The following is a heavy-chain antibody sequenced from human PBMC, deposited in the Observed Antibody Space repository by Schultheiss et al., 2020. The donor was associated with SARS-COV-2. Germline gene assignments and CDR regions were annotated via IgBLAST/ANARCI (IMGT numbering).Heavy chain of an antibody. J-gene: IGHJ4*02. CDR2: IWYDGSNK. Sequence: GGSLRLSCAASGFTFSSYGMHWVRQAPGKGLEWVAVIWYDGSNKYYADSVKGRFTISRDNSKNTLYLQMNSLRAEDTAVYYCARDSSGWYRGGLDYRGQGTLVTVSS. D-gene: IGHD6-19*01. CDR1: GFTFSSYG. CDR3: ARDSSGWYRGGLDY. V-gene: IGHV3-33*01.